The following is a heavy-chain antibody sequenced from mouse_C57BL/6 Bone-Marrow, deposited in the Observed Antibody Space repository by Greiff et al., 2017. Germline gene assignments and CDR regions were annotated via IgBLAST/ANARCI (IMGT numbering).Heavy chain of an antibody. J-gene: IGHJ4*01. CDR3: ARRYYYGSSLYAMDY. CDR2: IDPSDSYT. D-gene: IGHD1-1*01. Sequence: QVQLQQSGAELVMPGASVKLSCKASGYTFTSYWMHWVKQRPGQGLEWIGEIDPSDSYTNYNQKFKGKSTLTVDKSSSTAYMQLSSLTSEDSAVYYCARRYYYGSSLYAMDYWGQGTSVTVSS. CDR1: GYTFTSYW. V-gene: IGHV1-69*01.